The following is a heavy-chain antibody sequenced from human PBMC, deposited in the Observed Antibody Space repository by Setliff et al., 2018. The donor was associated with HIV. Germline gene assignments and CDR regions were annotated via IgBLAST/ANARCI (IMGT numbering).Heavy chain of an antibody. CDR2: IYYSGST. J-gene: IGHJ4*02. D-gene: IGHD2-15*01. CDR3: ARVVDADYLDY. V-gene: IGHV4-34*01. Sequence: SETLSLTCVVYGGSFSDYYWTWIRQPPGKGLEWIGIIYYSGSTYYKPSLKSRVTISVDTSKNQFSLKLNSVTAADTAMYYCARVVDADYLDYWGQGTPVTVSS. CDR1: GGSFSDYY.